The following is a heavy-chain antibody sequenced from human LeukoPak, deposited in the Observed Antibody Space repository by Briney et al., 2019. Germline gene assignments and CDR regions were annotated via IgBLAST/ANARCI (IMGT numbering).Heavy chain of an antibody. CDR2: IVGDTVT. V-gene: IGHV3-23*01. J-gene: IGHJ5*02. D-gene: IGHD4-17*01. CDR3: IVFGDSNH. CDR1: GFTFNSYA. Sequence: GGSLRLSCAASGFTFNSYAMSWVRQAPGKGLEWVSAIVGDTVTFYTDSVKGRFTISRDTSKNTLYLQINSLRVEDTAVYYCIVFGDSNHWGQGTLVTVSS.